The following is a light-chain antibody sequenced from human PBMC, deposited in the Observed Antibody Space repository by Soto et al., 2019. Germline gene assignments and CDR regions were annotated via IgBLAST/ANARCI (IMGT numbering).Light chain of an antibody. CDR1: QSISSW. CDR3: QQYNSYSPYT. V-gene: IGKV1-5*03. J-gene: IGKJ2*01. CDR2: KAS. Sequence: DIQMTQSPSTLFASVGDRVTITCRASQSISSWLAWYQQKPGEAPKLLIYKASSLESGVPSRFSGSGSGTEFTLTISSLQPDDFATYYCQQYNSYSPYTFGQGTKLEIK.